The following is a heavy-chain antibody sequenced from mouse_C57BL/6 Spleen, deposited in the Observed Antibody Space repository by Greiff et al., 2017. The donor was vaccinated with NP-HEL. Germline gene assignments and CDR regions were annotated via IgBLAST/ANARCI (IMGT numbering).Heavy chain of an antibody. CDR2: ISYDGSN. J-gene: IGHJ2*01. D-gene: IGHD4-1*01. V-gene: IGHV3-6*01. Sequence: EVKLQESGPGLVKPSQSLSLTCSVTGYSITSGYYWNWIRQFPGNKLEWMGYISYDGSNNYNPSLKNRISITRDTSKNQFFLKLNSVTTEDTATYYCARVANWGYYFDYWGQGTTLTVSS. CDR3: ARVANWGYYFDY. CDR1: GYSITSGYY.